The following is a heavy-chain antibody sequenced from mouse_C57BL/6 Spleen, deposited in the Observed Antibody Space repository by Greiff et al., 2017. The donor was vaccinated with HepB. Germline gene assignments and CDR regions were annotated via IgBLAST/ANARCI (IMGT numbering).Heavy chain of an antibody. CDR2: IDPETGGT. V-gene: IGHV1-15*01. CDR3: TRWGTTVVRYFDV. CDR1: GYTFTDYE. Sequence: VHLVESGAELVRPGASVTLSCNASGYTFTDYEMPWVKQTPVHGLEWIGAIDPETGGTAYNQTFKGKAKLTAAKSSSTAYMELRSLTSEDSAVYYCTRWGTTVVRYFDVWGTGTTVTVSS. D-gene: IGHD1-1*01. J-gene: IGHJ1*03.